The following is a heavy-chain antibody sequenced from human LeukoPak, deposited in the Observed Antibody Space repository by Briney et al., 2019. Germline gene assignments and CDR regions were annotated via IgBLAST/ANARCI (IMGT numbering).Heavy chain of an antibody. V-gene: IGHV4-34*01. CDR1: GGSFSGYY. CDR3: ARGPTYYDFWSGAHYFDY. D-gene: IGHD3-3*01. CDR2: INHSGST. J-gene: IGHJ4*02. Sequence: PSETLSLTCAVYGGSFSGYYWSWIRQPPGKGLEWIGEINHSGSTNYNPSLKSRVTISVDTSKNQFSLKLSSVTAADTAVYYCARGPTYYDFWSGAHYFDYWGQGTLVTVSS.